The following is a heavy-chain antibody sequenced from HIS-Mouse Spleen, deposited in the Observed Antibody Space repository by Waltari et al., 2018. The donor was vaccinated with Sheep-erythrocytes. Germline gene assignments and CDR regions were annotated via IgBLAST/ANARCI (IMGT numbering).Heavy chain of an antibody. V-gene: IGHV4-39*07. CDR1: GGSISSSSYY. CDR2: IYYSGDT. J-gene: IGHJ3*02. CDR3: ARTNWNDAFDI. Sequence: QLQLQESGPGLVKPSETLSLTCTVSGGSISSSSYYWGWIRQPPGKGLEWIGSIYYSGDTYYNPSLKSRVTISVDTSKNQFSLKLSSVTAADTAVYYCARTNWNDAFDIWGQGTMVTVSS. D-gene: IGHD1-20*01.